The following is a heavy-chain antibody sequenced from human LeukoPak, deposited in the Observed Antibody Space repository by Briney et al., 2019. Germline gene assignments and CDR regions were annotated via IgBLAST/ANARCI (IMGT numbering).Heavy chain of an antibody. J-gene: IGHJ4*02. V-gene: IGHV1-2*02. CDR3: ASRDGPQGAFDY. Sequence: ASVKVSCKASGYTFTGYHIHWVRQAPGQGLEWMGWINPNSGVTNYAQKFQGRVTMTRDTSISTAYMELSRLTSDDTAVYYCASRDGPQGAFDYWGQGTLVTVSS. D-gene: IGHD5-24*01. CDR2: INPNSGVT. CDR1: GYTFTGYH.